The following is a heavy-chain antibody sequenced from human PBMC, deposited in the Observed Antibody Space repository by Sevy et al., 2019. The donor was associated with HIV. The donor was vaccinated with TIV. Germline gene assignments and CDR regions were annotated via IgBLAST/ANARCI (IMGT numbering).Heavy chain of an antibody. D-gene: IGHD3-16*01. J-gene: IGHJ6*02. CDR1: EYTFIDYY. CDR3: AREEIDYGMDV. CDR2: INPKRGGA. V-gene: IGHV1-2*02. Sequence: ASVNVSCKAIEYTFIDYYIHWVRQAPGQGLEWMGWINPKRGGANYSQSFQGRVTMTRDTSLNTIYMQLTSLRGDDTAVYYCAREEIDYGMDVWGQGTAVTVSS.